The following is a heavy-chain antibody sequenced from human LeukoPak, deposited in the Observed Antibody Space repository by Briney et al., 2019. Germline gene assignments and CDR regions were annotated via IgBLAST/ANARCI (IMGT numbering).Heavy chain of an antibody. CDR2: IRQDGSVT. D-gene: IGHD6-13*01. CDR1: GSTFTTFW. Sequence: GRSLRLSCVASGSTFTTFWMTWVRQAPGKGLEWVANIRQDGSVTFYGDSVKGRFTISRDNAKNSVFLQMNSLRAEDTAVYYCATSKDTAGGPYWGQGALVTVSS. J-gene: IGHJ4*02. V-gene: IGHV3-7*01. CDR3: ATSKDTAGGPY.